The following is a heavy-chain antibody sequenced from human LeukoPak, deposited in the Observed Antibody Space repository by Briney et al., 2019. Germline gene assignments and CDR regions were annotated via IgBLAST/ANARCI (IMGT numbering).Heavy chain of an antibody. Sequence: GESLKISCKGSGYSFTSYWIGWVRQMPGKGLEWMGIIFPGDSDTRYSPSFQGQVTISADKSITTAYLQWSSLKASDTAMFYCARRKGYYDSTGYYSYDHWGQGTLVTVSS. CDR2: IFPGDSDT. D-gene: IGHD3-22*01. CDR3: ARRKGYYDSTGYYSYDH. CDR1: GYSFTSYW. J-gene: IGHJ4*02. V-gene: IGHV5-51*01.